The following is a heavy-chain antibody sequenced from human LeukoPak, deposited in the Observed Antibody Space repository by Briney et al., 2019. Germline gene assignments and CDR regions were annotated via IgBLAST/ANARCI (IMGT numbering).Heavy chain of an antibody. J-gene: IGHJ5*02. V-gene: IGHV1-2*02. CDR2: INPNSGDT. Sequence: ASVKVSCKASGYTFTGFYMHWVGQAPGQGLEWMGWINPNSGDTNYAQNFQGRVTMTRDTSISRAYVELSRLTSDDTAVYYCARGSLMAATGTGLSSWGQGTLVTVSS. CDR3: ARGSLMAATGTGLSS. D-gene: IGHD6-13*01. CDR1: GYTFTGFY.